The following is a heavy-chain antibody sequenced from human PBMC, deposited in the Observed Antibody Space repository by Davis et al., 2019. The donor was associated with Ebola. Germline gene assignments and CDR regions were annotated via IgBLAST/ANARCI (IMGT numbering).Heavy chain of an antibody. CDR1: GFTSSGFTFSDYD. V-gene: IGHV3-23*01. J-gene: IGHJ4*02. Sequence: GESLKISCAASGFTSSGFTFSDYDMSWVRQAPGKGLEWLSAISGSGGSTYYADSVKGRFTISSDNSKNTLYLQMNSLRAGDTAVYYCARGVGGENYFDYWGQGTLVTVSS. CDR3: ARGVGGENYFDY. D-gene: IGHD3-16*01. CDR2: ISGSGGST.